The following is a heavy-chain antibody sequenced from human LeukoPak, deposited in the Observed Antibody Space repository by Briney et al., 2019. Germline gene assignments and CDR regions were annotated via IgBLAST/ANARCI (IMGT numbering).Heavy chain of an antibody. V-gene: IGHV1-18*01. Sequence: GASVKVSCKASGYTFTSYGISWGRQAPGQGLEWLAWISAYNGNTKYAQKVQGSVSMTTDTSTSTAYMELRSLRSDDTAVYYCARQRGYCSSNICYEVRSGDNWFDPWGQGTLVTVSS. CDR2: ISAYNGNT. D-gene: IGHD2-2*01. CDR3: ARQRGYCSSNICYEVRSGDNWFDP. J-gene: IGHJ5*02. CDR1: GYTFTSYG.